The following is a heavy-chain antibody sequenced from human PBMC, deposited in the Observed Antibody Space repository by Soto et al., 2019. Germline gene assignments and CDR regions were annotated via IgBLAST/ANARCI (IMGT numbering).Heavy chain of an antibody. Sequence: SETLSLTCSVSGDSISSVDYFWAWVRQPPGQALEYIGYIYKSATTYYNPSFESRVAIPVDTSKSQFSLHMTSLTAADTAVYLCARGRYCLTGRCFPNWFDSLGQGNLVTVSS. J-gene: IGHJ5*01. D-gene: IGHD1-20*01. V-gene: IGHV4-30-4*01. CDR1: GDSISSVDYF. CDR3: ARGRYCLTGRCFPNWFDS. CDR2: IYKSATT.